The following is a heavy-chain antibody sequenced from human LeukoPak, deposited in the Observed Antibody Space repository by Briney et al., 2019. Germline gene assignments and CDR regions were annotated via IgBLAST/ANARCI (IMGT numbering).Heavy chain of an antibody. CDR2: FDPEDGET. V-gene: IGHV1-24*01. Sequence: ASVKVSCKVSGYTLTELSMHWVRQAPGKGLEWMGGFDPEDGETIYAQKFQGRVTMTEDTSTDTAYMELSSLRSEDTAVYYCARCNSSGYYCDAFDIWGQGTMVTVSS. CDR1: GYTLTELS. CDR3: ARCNSSGYYCDAFDI. D-gene: IGHD3-22*01. J-gene: IGHJ3*02.